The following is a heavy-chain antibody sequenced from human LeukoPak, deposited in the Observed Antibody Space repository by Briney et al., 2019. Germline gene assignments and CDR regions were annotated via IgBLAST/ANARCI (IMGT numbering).Heavy chain of an antibody. J-gene: IGHJ6*02. CDR1: GFTFSDSW. Sequence: TGGSLRLSCAASGFTFSDSWMSWVRQAPGKGLEWVANVNQDGSAKGYVDSVKGRFTISRDNARNSLYLQMSSLRPEDTAVYYCATYTHWVAGDVWGQGTTVTVYS. CDR2: VNQDGSAK. CDR3: ATYTHWVAGDV. V-gene: IGHV3-7*01. D-gene: IGHD3-16*01.